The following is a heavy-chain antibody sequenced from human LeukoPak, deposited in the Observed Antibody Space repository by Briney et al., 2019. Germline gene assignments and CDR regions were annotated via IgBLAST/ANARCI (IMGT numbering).Heavy chain of an antibody. CDR3: AKDRLVGGSGSSGDFDY. CDR1: GFTFSGHV. D-gene: IGHD3-10*01. J-gene: IGHJ4*02. Sequence: GGSLRLSCAASGFTFSGHVMSWVRQAPGKGLEWVSAISGSGGSTYYADSVKGRFTISRDNSKNTLYLQMNSLRAEDTAVYYCAKDRLVGGSGSSGDFDYWGQGTLVTVSS. CDR2: ISGSGGST. V-gene: IGHV3-23*01.